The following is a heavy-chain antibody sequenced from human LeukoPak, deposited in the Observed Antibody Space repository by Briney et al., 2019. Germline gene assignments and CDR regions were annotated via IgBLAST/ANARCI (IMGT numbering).Heavy chain of an antibody. V-gene: IGHV5-51*01. J-gene: IGHJ4*02. Sequence: GESLKISCQGSGYRLTSYWIGWVRQMPGKGLEWMGIIYPAYSDTRYGPSFQGRVIISADKSINTAYLQWGSLAASDIATYYCASGYSTSWNVYWGQGTPVTVSS. CDR1: GYRLTSYW. D-gene: IGHD1-1*01. CDR3: ASGYSTSWNVY. CDR2: IYPAYSDT.